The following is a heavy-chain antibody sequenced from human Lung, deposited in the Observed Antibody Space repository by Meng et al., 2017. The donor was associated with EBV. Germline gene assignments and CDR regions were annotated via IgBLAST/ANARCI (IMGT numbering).Heavy chain of an antibody. D-gene: IGHD2-2*01. CDR3: ASGRKYCSSTSCYGQFDY. CDR2: INHSGST. V-gene: IGHV4-30-2*01. Sequence: PEYCTGLGYPSQTRSLTCSVSGGSISSGGSYCTCIRQHPGKGLEWIGEINHSGSTNYNPSLKSRVTISVDKSKNQFSLKLSSVTAADTAVYYCASGRKYCSSTSCYGQFDYWGQGTLVTVSS. J-gene: IGHJ4*02. CDR1: GGSISSGGSY.